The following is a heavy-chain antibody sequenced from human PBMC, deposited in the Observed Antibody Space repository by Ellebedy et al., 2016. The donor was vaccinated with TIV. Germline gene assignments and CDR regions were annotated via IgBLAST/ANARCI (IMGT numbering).Heavy chain of an antibody. CDR2: INKDGSEK. CDR3: VRYVAAFDI. V-gene: IGHV3-7*03. Sequence: PGGSLRLSCAGSGFTFSSYLMSWVRQAPGKGLEWVANINKDGSEKYYVDSVKGRFTISRDNAKKSLYLQMNSLRAEETAVYYCVRYVAAFDIWGQGTMVTVSS. J-gene: IGHJ3*02. D-gene: IGHD3-16*01. CDR1: GFTFSSYL.